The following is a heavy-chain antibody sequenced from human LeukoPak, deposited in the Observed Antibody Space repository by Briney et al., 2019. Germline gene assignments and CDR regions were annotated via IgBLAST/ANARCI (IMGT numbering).Heavy chain of an antibody. Sequence: GRSLRLSCTASGFTFGDYAMSWFRQAPGKGLWWGGFIRSKAYGGTTEYAASVKGRFTISRDDSKSIAYLQMNSLRTEDTVVYYCTRHYDFWSGYRGDAFDIWGQGTMVTVSS. J-gene: IGHJ3*02. CDR2: IRSKAYGGTT. V-gene: IGHV3-49*03. CDR1: GFTFGDYA. D-gene: IGHD3-3*01. CDR3: TRHYDFWSGYRGDAFDI.